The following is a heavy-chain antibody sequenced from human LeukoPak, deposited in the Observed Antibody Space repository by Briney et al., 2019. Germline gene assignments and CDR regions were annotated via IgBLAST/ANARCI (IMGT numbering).Heavy chain of an antibody. V-gene: IGHV3-30*18. Sequence: GGSLRLPCAASGFTFSSYGMHWVRQAPGKGLEWVAVISYDGSNKYYADSVKGRFTISRDNSKNTLYLQMNSLRAEDTAVYYCAKLPRGHYYDSSGYHFDYWGQGTLVTVSS. CDR2: ISYDGSNK. J-gene: IGHJ4*02. CDR3: AKLPRGHYYDSSGYHFDY. CDR1: GFTFSSYG. D-gene: IGHD3-22*01.